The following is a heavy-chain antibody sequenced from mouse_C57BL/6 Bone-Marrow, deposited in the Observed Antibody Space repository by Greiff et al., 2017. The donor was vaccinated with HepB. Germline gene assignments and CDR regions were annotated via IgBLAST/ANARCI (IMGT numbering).Heavy chain of an antibody. J-gene: IGHJ2*01. CDR2: ISSGGDYI. CDR3: TRGGDFNNFDY. V-gene: IGHV5-9-1*02. Sequence: DVQLVESGEGLVKPGGSLKLSCAASGFTFSSYAMSWVRQTPEKRLEWVAYISSGGDYIYYADTVKGRFTISRDNARNTLYLQMSSLKSEDTAMYYCTRGGDFNNFDYWGQGTTLTVSS. CDR1: GFTFSSYA.